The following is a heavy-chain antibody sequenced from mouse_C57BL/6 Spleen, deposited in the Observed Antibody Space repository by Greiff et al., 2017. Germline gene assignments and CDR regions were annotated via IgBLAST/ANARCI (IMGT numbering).Heavy chain of an antibody. Sequence: EVQLVESGGGLVKPGGSLKLSCAASGFTFSSYAMSWVRQTPEKRLEWVATISDGGSYTYYPDNVKGRFTISRDNAKNNLYLQMSHLKSEDTAMYYCARDPHYRYFDVWGTGTTVTVSS. J-gene: IGHJ1*03. CDR2: ISDGGSYT. CDR1: GFTFSSYA. CDR3: ARDPHYRYFDV. V-gene: IGHV5-4*01.